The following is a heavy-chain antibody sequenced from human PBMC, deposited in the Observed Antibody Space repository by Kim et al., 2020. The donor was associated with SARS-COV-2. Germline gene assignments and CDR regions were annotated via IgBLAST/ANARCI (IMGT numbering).Heavy chain of an antibody. V-gene: IGHV3-21*01. CDR3: ARDRPYYYGSGSYYENYYYGMDV. Sequence: GGSLRLSCAASGFTFSSYSMNWVRQAPGKGLEWVSSISSSSYIYYADSVKGRFTISRDNAKNSLYLQMNSLRAEDTAVYYCARDRPYYYGSGSYYENYYYGMDVWGQGTTGTVSS. CDR2: ISSSSYI. CDR1: GFTFSSYS. D-gene: IGHD3-10*01. J-gene: IGHJ6*02.